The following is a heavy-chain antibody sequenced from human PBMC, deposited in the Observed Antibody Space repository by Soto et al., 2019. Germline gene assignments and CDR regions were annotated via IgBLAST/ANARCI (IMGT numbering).Heavy chain of an antibody. CDR3: ARDRGYYDSSGLTHAFDI. Sequence: SETQSLTCTVSGGSISSYYWSWIRQPAGKGLEWIGRIYTSGSTNYNPSLKSRVTMSVDTSKNQFSLKLSSVTAADTAVYYCARDRGYYDSSGLTHAFDIWGQGTMVT. J-gene: IGHJ3*02. CDR1: GGSISSYY. CDR2: IYTSGST. D-gene: IGHD3-22*01. V-gene: IGHV4-4*07.